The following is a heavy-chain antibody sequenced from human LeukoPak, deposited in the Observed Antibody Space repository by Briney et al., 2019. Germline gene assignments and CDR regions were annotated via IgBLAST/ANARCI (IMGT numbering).Heavy chain of an antibody. CDR1: GFTFSSYA. V-gene: IGHV3-23*01. Sequence: GGSLRLSCAASGFTFSSYAMSWVRQAPGKGLEWVSAISGSGGSTYYADSVKGRFTTSRDNSKNTLYLQMNSLRAEDTAVYYCANSGGGYSYGRFDPWGQGTLVTVSS. J-gene: IGHJ5*02. CDR3: ANSGGGYSYGRFDP. D-gene: IGHD5-18*01. CDR2: ISGSGGST.